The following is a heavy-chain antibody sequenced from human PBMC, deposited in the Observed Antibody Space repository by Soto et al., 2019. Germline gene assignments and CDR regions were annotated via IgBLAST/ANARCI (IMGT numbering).Heavy chain of an antibody. CDR3: ARRDSSGWYSYFDY. D-gene: IGHD6-19*01. J-gene: IGHJ4*02. CDR2: MYYSGST. Sequence: QVQLQESGPGLVKPSETLSLTCTVSGGSISGYYWSWIRQPPGKGLEWIAYMYYSGSTNYNPSLTGRVTISIDTSKNQFSLKLSSVTAADTAVYYCARRDSSGWYSYFDYWGQGALVTVSS. CDR1: GGSISGYY. V-gene: IGHV4-59*08.